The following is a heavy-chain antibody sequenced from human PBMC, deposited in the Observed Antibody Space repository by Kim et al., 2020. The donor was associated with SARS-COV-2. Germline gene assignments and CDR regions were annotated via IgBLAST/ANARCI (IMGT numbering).Heavy chain of an antibody. V-gene: IGHV4-59*01. CDR1: GGSISSYY. CDR3: ASASAGDYDILRAFDI. D-gene: IGHD3-9*01. J-gene: IGHJ3*02. CDR2: IYYSGST. Sequence: SETLSLTCTVSGGSISSYYWSWIRQPPGKGLEWIGYIYYSGSTNYNPSLKSRVTISVDTPKNQFSLKLSSVTAADTAVYYCASASAGDYDILRAFDIWGQGTMVTVSS.